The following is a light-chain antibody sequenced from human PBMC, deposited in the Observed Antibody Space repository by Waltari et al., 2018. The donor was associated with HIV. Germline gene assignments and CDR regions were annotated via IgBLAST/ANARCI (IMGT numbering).Light chain of an antibody. Sequence: SSGLTQPPSVSVSPGQTAKITCSGDGLSTQYVFWYQQKTGQAPVLVIYKDTERPSNIPERFSGATSGTTVTLTISGGQAEDEADYFCHSEDNTGAAFFGGGTRLTVL. J-gene: IGLJ2*01. CDR1: GLSTQY. CDR2: KDT. V-gene: IGLV3-25*03. CDR3: HSEDNTGAAF.